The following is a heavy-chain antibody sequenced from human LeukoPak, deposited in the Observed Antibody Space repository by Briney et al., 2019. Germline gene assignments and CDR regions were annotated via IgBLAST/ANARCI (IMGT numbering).Heavy chain of an antibody. V-gene: IGHV1-69*04. CDR1: GGTFSSYA. CDR3: ARALIPPIAAAGGEFAFDI. J-gene: IGHJ3*02. Sequence: GASVKVSCKASGGTFSSYAISWVRRAPGQGLEWMGRIIPILGIANYAQKFQGRVTITVDKSTSTAYMELSSLRSEDTAVYYCARALIPPIAAAGGEFAFDIWGQGTMVTVSS. CDR2: IIPILGIA. D-gene: IGHD6-13*01.